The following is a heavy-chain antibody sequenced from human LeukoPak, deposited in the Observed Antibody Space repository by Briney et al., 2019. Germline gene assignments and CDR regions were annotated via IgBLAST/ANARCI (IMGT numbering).Heavy chain of an antibody. Sequence: GGSLRLSCAASGFTFSSYRMNWVRQAPGKGLEWVSSISSSSSYIYYADSVKGRFTISRDNAKNSLYLQMNSLRAEDTAVYYCASTYYGSGSYYIGYYYYMDVWGKGTTVTIP. D-gene: IGHD3-10*01. V-gene: IGHV3-21*01. J-gene: IGHJ6*03. CDR1: GFTFSSYR. CDR2: ISSSSSYI. CDR3: ASTYYGSGSYYIGYYYYMDV.